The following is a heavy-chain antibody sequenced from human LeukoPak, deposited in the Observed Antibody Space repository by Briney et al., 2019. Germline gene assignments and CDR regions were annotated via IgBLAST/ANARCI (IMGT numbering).Heavy chain of an antibody. J-gene: IGHJ4*02. CDR1: GFTLCSYG. V-gene: IGHV3-23*01. CDR3: SIAVGVIYMVIDY. Sequence: RGSLRLSRAASGFTLCSYGMSWVGPAPGGGLEWVSYVLGSGVNTHYAASVTGRVTISRDDSKNTLYLQMGSLRAQGTGLYYRSIAVGVIYMVIDYWGQGTLVTVSS. D-gene: IGHD3-10*01. CDR2: VLGSGVNT.